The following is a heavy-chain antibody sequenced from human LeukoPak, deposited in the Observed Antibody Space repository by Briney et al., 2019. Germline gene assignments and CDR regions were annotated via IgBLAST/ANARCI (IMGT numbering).Heavy chain of an antibody. D-gene: IGHD2-21*02. CDR3: ARAWGDGGGHFDY. V-gene: IGHV3-7*01. CDR1: GFTFSSYW. CDR2: IKQDGSEK. Sequence: GGSLRLSWAASGFTFSSYWMSWVGQAPGKGLEGVANIKQDGSEKYYVDSVKGRFTISRDNAKNSLYLQMNSLRAEDTAVYYCARAWGDGGGHFDYWGQGTLVTVSS. J-gene: IGHJ4*02.